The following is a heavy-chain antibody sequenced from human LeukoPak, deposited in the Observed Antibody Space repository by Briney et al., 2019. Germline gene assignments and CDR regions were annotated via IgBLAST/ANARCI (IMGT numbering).Heavy chain of an antibody. Sequence: SETLSLTCAVSGGSINNYYWGWIRQPPGKGLEWIGYIYYSGSTNYNPSLKSRVTISVDTSKNEFSLRLSSVTAADTAVYYCARRQYCTSSRCFLAFDIWGQGTMVTVSP. J-gene: IGHJ3*02. CDR3: ARRQYCTSSRCFLAFDI. CDR2: IYYSGST. V-gene: IGHV4-59*08. D-gene: IGHD2-2*01. CDR1: GGSINNYY.